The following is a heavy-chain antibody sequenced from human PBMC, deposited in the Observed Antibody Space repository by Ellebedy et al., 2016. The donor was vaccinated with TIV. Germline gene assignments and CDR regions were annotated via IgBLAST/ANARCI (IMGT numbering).Heavy chain of an antibody. CDR1: GYTFTSYA. V-gene: IGHV1-3*01. D-gene: IGHD5-12*01. CDR3: ARLDIVATGGY. CDR2: INAGNGNT. Sequence: ASVKVSCXASGYTFTSYAMHWVRQAPGQRLEWMGWINAGNGNTKYSQKFQGRVTITRDTSASTAYMELSSLRSEDTAVYYCARLDIVATGGYWGQGTLVTVSS. J-gene: IGHJ4*02.